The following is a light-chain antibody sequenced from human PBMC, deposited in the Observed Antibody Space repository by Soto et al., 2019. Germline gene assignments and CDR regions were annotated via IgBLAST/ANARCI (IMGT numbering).Light chain of an antibody. J-gene: IGLJ1*01. V-gene: IGLV2-14*01. CDR2: EVS. CDR1: SSSIGGYNY. CDR3: SSYTTTYTPLYV. Sequence: QSAFTHPASVSGSPGQSITSSCTGTSSSIGGYNYVSWYQQLPGKAPKLMIYEVSNRPSGVSNRFSGSESGNTASLTISGLQAEDEADYYCSSYTTTYTPLYVFGTGTKVTVL.